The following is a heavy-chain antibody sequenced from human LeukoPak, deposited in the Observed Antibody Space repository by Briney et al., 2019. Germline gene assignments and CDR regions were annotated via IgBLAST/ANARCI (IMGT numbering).Heavy chain of an antibody. CDR3: TRFMVRGVIIYMDV. Sequence: QSGGSLRLSCTASGFTFGDYAMSWVRQAPGKVLEWVGFIRSKAYGGTTEYAASVKGRFTMSRDDSKSIAYLQMNSLKTEDTAVYYCTRFMVRGVIIYMDVWGKGTTVTVSS. J-gene: IGHJ6*03. CDR1: GFTFGDYA. CDR2: IRSKAYGGTT. D-gene: IGHD3-10*01. V-gene: IGHV3-49*04.